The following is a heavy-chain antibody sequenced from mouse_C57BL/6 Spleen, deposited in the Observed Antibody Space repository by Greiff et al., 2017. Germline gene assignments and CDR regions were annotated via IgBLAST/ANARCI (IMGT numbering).Heavy chain of an antibody. D-gene: IGHD2-4*01. J-gene: IGHJ4*01. CDR1: GYTFTSYW. CDR2: IDPSDSYT. CDR3: ARSDDYDVDYAMDY. Sequence: QVQLQQPGAELVRPGTSVKLSCKASGYTFTSYWMHWVKQRPGQGLEWIGVIDPSDSYTNYNQKFKGKATLTVDTSSSTAYMQLSSLTSEDSAVYYCARSDDYDVDYAMDYWGQGTSVTVSS. V-gene: IGHV1-59*01.